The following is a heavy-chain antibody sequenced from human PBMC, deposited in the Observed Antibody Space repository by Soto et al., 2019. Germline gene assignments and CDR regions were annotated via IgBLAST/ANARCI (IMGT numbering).Heavy chain of an antibody. D-gene: IGHD2-15*01. Sequence: ASVKVSCKASGYTFTSYGISWVRQAPGQGLEWMGWISAYNGNTNYAQKLQGRVTMTTDTSTSTAYMELRSLRSDDTAVYYCARDLPYSTVAPAPNLMDVWGQGTTVTSP. J-gene: IGHJ6*02. CDR2: ISAYNGNT. CDR3: ARDLPYSTVAPAPNLMDV. CDR1: GYTFTSYG. V-gene: IGHV1-18*01.